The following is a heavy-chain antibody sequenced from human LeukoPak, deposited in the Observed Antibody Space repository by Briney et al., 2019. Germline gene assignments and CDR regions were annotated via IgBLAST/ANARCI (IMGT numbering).Heavy chain of an antibody. D-gene: IGHD3-22*01. Sequence: GASVKVSCKASGYTLTSYGISWVRQAPGQGLEWMGWISAYNGNTNYAQKLQGRVTMTTDTSTSTAYMELRSLRSDDTAVYYCARVVGHYYDSSGYSDYWGQGTLVTVSS. J-gene: IGHJ4*02. V-gene: IGHV1-18*01. CDR1: GYTLTSYG. CDR2: ISAYNGNT. CDR3: ARVVGHYYDSSGYSDY.